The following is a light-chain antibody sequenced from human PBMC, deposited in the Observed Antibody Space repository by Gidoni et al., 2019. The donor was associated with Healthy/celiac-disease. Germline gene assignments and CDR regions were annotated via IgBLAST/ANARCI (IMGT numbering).Light chain of an antibody. J-gene: IGLJ2*01. CDR3: CSYAGSYTFVV. CDR1: SIDVGGYNY. CDR2: DVR. Sequence: QSALTQPRSVSGSPGQSVTISCTGTSIDVGGYNYVSWYQQHPGKAPKRSIYDVRKRPSGVPDRCSVSKSGNTASLTISGLQSEDEADYYCCSYAGSYTFVVFGGGTKLTVL. V-gene: IGLV2-11*01.